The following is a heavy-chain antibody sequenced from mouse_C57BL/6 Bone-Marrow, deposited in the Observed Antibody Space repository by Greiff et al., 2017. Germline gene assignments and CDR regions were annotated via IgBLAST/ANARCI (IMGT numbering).Heavy chain of an antibody. J-gene: IGHJ1*03. Sequence: EVQGVESGGGLVQPKGSLKLSCAASGFSFNTYAMNWVRQAPGKGLEWVARIRSKSNNYATYYADSVKDRFTISRDDSESMLYLQMNNLKTEDTAMYYGVRRHYGSSYWYFDVWGTGTTVTVSS. CDR1: GFSFNTYA. D-gene: IGHD1-1*01. CDR2: IRSKSNNYAT. CDR3: VRRHYGSSYWYFDV. V-gene: IGHV10-1*01.